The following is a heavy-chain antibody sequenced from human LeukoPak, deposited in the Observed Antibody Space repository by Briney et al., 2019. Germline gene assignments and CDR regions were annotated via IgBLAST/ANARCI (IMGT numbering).Heavy chain of an antibody. CDR3: ARGPPDYYDSRGFLYYFDY. V-gene: IGHV3-30-3*01. CDR1: GFTFSSYA. CDR2: ISYDGNNK. J-gene: IGHJ4*02. D-gene: IGHD3-22*01. Sequence: GGSLRPSCAASGFTFSSYAMHWVRQAPGKGLEWVAVISYDGNNKYYADSVKGRFTLSRDYLKNTVSLHMNSLRPEDTAVYYCARGPPDYYDSRGFLYYFDYWGQGTLVTVSS.